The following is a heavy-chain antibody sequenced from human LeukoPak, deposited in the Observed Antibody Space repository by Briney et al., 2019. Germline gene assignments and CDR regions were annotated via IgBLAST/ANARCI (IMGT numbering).Heavy chain of an antibody. CDR1: GDSFSSNSAA. Sequence: ASQTLSLTCAISGDSFSSNSAAWNWIRQSPSRGLEWLVRTYYRSKWYNDYAVSVKSRITINPDTSKNQFSLKLSSVTAADTAVYYCARAYTSGWYVDYWGQGTLVTVSS. D-gene: IGHD6-19*01. V-gene: IGHV6-1*01. CDR3: ARAYTSGWYVDY. J-gene: IGHJ4*02. CDR2: TYYRSKWYN.